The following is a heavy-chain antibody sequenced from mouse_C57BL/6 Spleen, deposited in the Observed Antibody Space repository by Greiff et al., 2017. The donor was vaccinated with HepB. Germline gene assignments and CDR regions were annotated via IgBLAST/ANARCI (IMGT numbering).Heavy chain of an antibody. CDR2: ISYDGSN. V-gene: IGHV3-6*01. CDR3: ARAIYYYGSSYADY. CDR1: GYSITSGYY. J-gene: IGHJ2*01. D-gene: IGHD1-1*01. Sequence: EVQLQESGPGLVKPSQSLSLTCSVTGYSITSGYYWNWIRQFPGNKLEWMGYISYDGSNNYNPSLKNRISITRDTSKNQFFLKLNSVTTEDTATYYCARAIYYYGSSYADYWGQGTTLTVSS.